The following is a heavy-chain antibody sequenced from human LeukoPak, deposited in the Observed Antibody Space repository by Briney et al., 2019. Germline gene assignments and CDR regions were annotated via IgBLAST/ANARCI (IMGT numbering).Heavy chain of an antibody. CDR1: GYTFTSNH. D-gene: IGHD6-6*01. Sequence: ASVKVSCKASGYTFTSNHIHWVRQAPGQGLEWMGVINPSGDSTSYAPNFQGRVTVTRDTSTSTVYMVLSSLRSEDTAIYYCAKIAARDTGEGYWGQGTLVTVSS. V-gene: IGHV1-46*01. J-gene: IGHJ4*02. CDR2: INPSGDST. CDR3: AKIAARDTGEGY.